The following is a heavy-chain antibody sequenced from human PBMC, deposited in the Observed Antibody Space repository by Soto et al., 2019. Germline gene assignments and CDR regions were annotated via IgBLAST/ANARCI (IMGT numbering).Heavy chain of an antibody. Sequence: VQLVESGGGLVQPGRSLRLSCAASGFSFDDYVMHWVRQAPGKGLEWVSGLDWNGVSIGYADSVKGRFTISRDNAKNSLYLQMNSPRSEDTSLYYCAKDIARSSGYEGAFDIWGQGTMVTVSS. CDR3: AKDIARSSGYEGAFDI. V-gene: IGHV3-9*01. J-gene: IGHJ3*02. CDR1: GFSFDDYV. CDR2: LDWNGVSI. D-gene: IGHD5-12*01.